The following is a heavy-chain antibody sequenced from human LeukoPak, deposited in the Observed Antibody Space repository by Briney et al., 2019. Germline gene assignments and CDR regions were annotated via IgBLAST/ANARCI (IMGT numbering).Heavy chain of an antibody. J-gene: IGHJ3*02. CDR1: GASISSGDYY. CDR2: IYYSGST. Sequence: SETLSLTCTVSGASISSGDYYWSWIRQPPGKGLEWIGYIYYSGSTYYNPSLKSRVTLSVDTSKNQFSLKLSSVTAADTAVYYCAGVYYYDSSALAFDIWGQGTMVTVSS. CDR3: AGVYYYDSSALAFDI. V-gene: IGHV4-30-4*01. D-gene: IGHD3-22*01.